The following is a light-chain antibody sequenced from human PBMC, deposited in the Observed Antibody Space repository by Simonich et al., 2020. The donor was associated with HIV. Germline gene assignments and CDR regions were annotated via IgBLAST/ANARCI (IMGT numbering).Light chain of an antibody. V-gene: IGKV1-39*01. CDR1: QSISSY. Sequence: DIQMTQSPSSLSASVVDRVTITCRASQSISSYLNWYQQKPGKAPKPLIYAASSLQSGGPSRFSGSGSGTDFTLTISSLQRVDFASYYCQQSYSTPFTFGQGTKVEIK. CDR2: AAS. CDR3: QQSYSTPFT. J-gene: IGKJ2*01.